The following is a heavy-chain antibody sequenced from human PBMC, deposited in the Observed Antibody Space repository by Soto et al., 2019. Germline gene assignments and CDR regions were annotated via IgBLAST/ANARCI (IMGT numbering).Heavy chain of an antibody. J-gene: IGHJ4*02. D-gene: IGHD6-13*01. CDR2: IYYSGST. CDR3: ARFEQQPYFDY. Sequence: PSETLSLTCTVSGGSISSSSYYWGWIRQPPGKGLEWIGSIYYSGSTYYNPSLKSRVTISVDTSKNQFSLKLSSVTAADTAVYYCARFEQQPYFDYWGQGTLVTVSS. CDR1: GGSISSSSYY. V-gene: IGHV4-39*07.